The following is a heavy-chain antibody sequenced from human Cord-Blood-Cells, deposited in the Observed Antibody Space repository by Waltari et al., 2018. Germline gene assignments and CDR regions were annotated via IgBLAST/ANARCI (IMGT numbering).Heavy chain of an antibody. Sequence: QMQLVQSGPEVKKPGTSVKVSCKASGFSLTSSACQWVRRARGQRLEWLGWLIVGSGNTNYAQKFQERVTITRDMSTSTAYMELSSLRSEDTAVYYCAAAPAISLYGMDVWGQGTTVTVSS. D-gene: IGHD2-2*01. V-gene: IGHV1-58*01. CDR3: AAAPAISLYGMDV. CDR1: GFSLTSSA. CDR2: LIVGSGNT. J-gene: IGHJ6*02.